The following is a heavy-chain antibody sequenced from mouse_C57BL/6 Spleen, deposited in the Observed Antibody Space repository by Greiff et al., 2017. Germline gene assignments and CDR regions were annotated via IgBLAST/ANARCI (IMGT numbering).Heavy chain of an antibody. CDR2: IDPETGGT. V-gene: IGHV1-15*01. D-gene: IGHD2-3*01. CDR1: GYTFTDYE. Sequence: LVESGAELVRPGASVTLSCKASGYTFTDYEMHWVKQTPVHGLEWIGAIDPETGGTAYNQKFKGKAILTADKSSSTAYMELRSLTSEDSAVYYCTRGGGYYGGAMDYWGQGTSVTVSS. CDR3: TRGGGYYGGAMDY. J-gene: IGHJ4*01.